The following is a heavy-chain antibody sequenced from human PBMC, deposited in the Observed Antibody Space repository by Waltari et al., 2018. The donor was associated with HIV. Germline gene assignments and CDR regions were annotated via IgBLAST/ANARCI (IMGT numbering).Heavy chain of an antibody. J-gene: IGHJ4*02. CDR1: GGSISSSSYY. CDR3: ARVGMVRGPPGDDY. Sequence: QLQLQESGPGLVKPSETLSLTCTVSGGSISSSSYYWGWIRQPPGKGLEWIGSIYYSGSTYYNPSLKSRVTISVDTSKNQFSLKLSSVTAADTAVYYCARVGMVRGPPGDDYWGQGTLVTVSS. V-gene: IGHV4-39*07. D-gene: IGHD3-10*01. CDR2: IYYSGST.